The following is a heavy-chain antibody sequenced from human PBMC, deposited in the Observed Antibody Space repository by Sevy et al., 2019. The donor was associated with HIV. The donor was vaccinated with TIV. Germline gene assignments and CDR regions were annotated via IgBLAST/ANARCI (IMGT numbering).Heavy chain of an antibody. CDR2: ISYDGGSK. CDR1: GFTFNTYA. V-gene: IGHV3-30-3*01. D-gene: IGHD6-13*01. J-gene: IGHJ4*02. CDR3: ARGRAIAAAGTLHY. Sequence: GGSLRLSCAASGFTFNTYAMHWVRQAPGKGLEWVAVISYDGGSKYYADSVKGRFTISRDNSKNTLYLQMISLRPEDSAIYYCARGRAIAAAGTLHYWGQGTLVTVSS.